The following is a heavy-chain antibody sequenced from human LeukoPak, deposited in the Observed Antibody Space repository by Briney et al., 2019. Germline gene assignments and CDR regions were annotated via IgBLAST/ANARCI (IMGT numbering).Heavy chain of an antibody. CDR1: GGSISSGDYY. J-gene: IGHJ4*02. D-gene: IGHD3-22*01. Sequence: TSETLSLTCTVSGGSISSGDYYWSWIRQPPGKGLEWMGYIYYSGSTYYNSSLKSRVTISVDTSKNQFSLKLSSVTAADTAVYYCARETYYHDSSGYYSSFDYWGQGTLVTVSS. CDR2: IYYSGST. CDR3: ARETYYHDSSGYYSSFDY. V-gene: IGHV4-30-4*08.